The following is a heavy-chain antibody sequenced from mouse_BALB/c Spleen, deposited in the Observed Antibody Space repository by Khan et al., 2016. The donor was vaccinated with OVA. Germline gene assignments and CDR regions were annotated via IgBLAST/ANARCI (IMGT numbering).Heavy chain of an antibody. D-gene: IGHD1-1*01. CDR3: ARVNYYGYAMDY. J-gene: IGHJ4*01. Sequence: EVQLQESGPGLVKPSQSLSLTCTVTGYSITSNYAWNWIRQFPGNKLEWMGYISYSGSTNYTPSLKSRIPITRDTSKNQFFLLLNSVTTEDTATYYCARVNYYGYAMDYWGQGTSITVAS. CDR2: ISYSGST. CDR1: GYSITSNYA. V-gene: IGHV3-2*02.